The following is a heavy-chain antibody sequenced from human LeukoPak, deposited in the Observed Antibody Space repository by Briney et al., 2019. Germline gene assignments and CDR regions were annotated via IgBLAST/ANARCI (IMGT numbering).Heavy chain of an antibody. J-gene: IGHJ4*02. CDR2: IRYDGSNK. D-gene: IGHD3-22*01. V-gene: IGHV3-30*02. CDR3: AKDRSYYDSGGYRNFDC. Sequence: PGGSLRLSCAASGFTFSSYGMHWVRQAPGKGLEWVAFIRYDGSNKYYADSVRGRFTISRDNSKNTVSLQMSSLGPEDTAVFYCAKDRSYYDSGGYRNFDCWGQGTLVTVSS. CDR1: GFTFSSYG.